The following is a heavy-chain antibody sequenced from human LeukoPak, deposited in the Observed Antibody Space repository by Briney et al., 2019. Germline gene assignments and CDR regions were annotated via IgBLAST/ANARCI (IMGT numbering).Heavy chain of an antibody. D-gene: IGHD1-14*01. Sequence: GGSLRLSCAASGFXFSXYXXXWVXXAPXKXXEWVSALSDGGRSTYYADSVKGRFTISRDNSKNTLYLQMNSLRGEDTAVYYCAKDAEGPLDYWGQGTLVTVSS. CDR2: LSDGGRST. CDR3: AKDAEGPLDY. J-gene: IGHJ4*02. CDR1: GFXFSXYX. V-gene: IGHV3-23*01.